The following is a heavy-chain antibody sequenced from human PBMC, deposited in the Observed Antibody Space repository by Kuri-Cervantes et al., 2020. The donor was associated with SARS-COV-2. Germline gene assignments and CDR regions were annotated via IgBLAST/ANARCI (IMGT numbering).Heavy chain of an antibody. V-gene: IGHV3-33*01. D-gene: IGHD6-6*01. CDR1: GFTFSSYG. J-gene: IGHJ4*02. Sequence: GESLKISCAASGFTFSSYGMHWVRQAPGKGLEWVAVIWYDGSNKYYADSVKGRFTISRDNSKNTLYLQMNSLRAEDTAVYYCARGPYSSSTFDYWGQGTLVTASS. CDR3: ARGPYSSSTFDY. CDR2: IWYDGSNK.